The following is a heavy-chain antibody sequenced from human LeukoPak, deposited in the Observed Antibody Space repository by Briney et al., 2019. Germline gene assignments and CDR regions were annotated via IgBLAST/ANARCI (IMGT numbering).Heavy chain of an antibody. CDR3: ARAPSEVGGYYPEYFRH. CDR1: GFTFSRYW. V-gene: IGHV3-74*01. J-gene: IGHJ1*01. D-gene: IGHD3-22*01. CDR2: SKSDGKT. Sequence: GGSLRLSCEASGFTFSRYWMHRVRQAPGKGLVWVSRSKSDGKTNYADSVKGRFTISRDNAKNTVSLQMNSLRADDTVVYYCARAPSEVGGYYPEYFRHWGQGTLVTVSS.